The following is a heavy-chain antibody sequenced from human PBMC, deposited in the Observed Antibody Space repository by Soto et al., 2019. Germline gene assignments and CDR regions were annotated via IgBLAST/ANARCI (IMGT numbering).Heavy chain of an antibody. D-gene: IGHD2-2*01. CDR1: GYTFTGYY. J-gene: IGHJ1*01. CDR3: ARGMGQSSQGIVVVPADLGLEYFQH. V-gene: IGHV1-2*04. CDR2: INPNSGGT. Sequence: ASVKVSCKASGYTFTGYYMHWVRQAPGQGLEWMGWINPNSGGTNYAQKFQGWVTMTRDTSISTAYMELSRLRSDDTAVYYCARGMGQSSQGIVVVPADLGLEYFQHWGQGTLVTVSS.